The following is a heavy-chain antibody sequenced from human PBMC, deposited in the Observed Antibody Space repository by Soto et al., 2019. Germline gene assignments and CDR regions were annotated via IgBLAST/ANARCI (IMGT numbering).Heavy chain of an antibody. V-gene: IGHV1-2*04. D-gene: IGHD3-10*01. J-gene: IGHJ4*02. CDR1: GYTFTGYY. Sequence: QVQLVQSGAEVKKPGASVKVSCKASGYTFTGYYMHWVRQAPGQGLEWMGWINPNSGGTNYAQKFQGWVTMTRDTSISTAYMELSRLRSDDTAVYYCARDAYGSGSYYNGRGLGADYWGQGTLVTVSS. CDR3: ARDAYGSGSYYNGRGLGADY. CDR2: INPNSGGT.